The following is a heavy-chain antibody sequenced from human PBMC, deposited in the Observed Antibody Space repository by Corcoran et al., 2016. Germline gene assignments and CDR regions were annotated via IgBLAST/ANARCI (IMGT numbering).Heavy chain of an antibody. Sequence: EVQLVESGGGLVKPGGSLRLSCAASGFTFSNAWMSWVRQAPGKGLEWVVRIKSKNDGGTTDYAAPVKGRFNLERDDSKNTLYLQMNSLKTEDTSVNYCTTSPITMVRGALFDYWGQGTLATGSS. J-gene: IGHJ4*02. CDR3: TTSPITMVRGALFDY. D-gene: IGHD3-10*01. CDR2: IKSKNDGGTT. CDR1: GFTFSNAW. V-gene: IGHV3-15*01.